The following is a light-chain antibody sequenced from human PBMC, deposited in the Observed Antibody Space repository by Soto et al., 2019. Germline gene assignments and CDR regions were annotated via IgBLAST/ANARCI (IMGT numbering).Light chain of an antibody. V-gene: IGKV1-5*03. CDR1: QTISSW. CDR2: KAS. J-gene: IGKJ1*01. CDR3: QHYNSYSEA. Sequence: DIQMTQSPSTLSGSVGYRVTITCRASQTISSWLAWYQQKPGKAPKLLIYKASTLKSGVPSRFSGSGSGTEFTLTISSLQPDDFETYYCQHYNSYSEAFGQGTMVDTK.